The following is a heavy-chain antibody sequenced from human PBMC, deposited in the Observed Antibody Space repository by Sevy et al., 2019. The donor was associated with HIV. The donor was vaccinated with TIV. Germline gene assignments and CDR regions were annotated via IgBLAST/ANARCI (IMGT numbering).Heavy chain of an antibody. CDR1: GFSLSDHW. CDR3: ARGAGWAIDY. V-gene: IGHV3-7*01. J-gene: IGHJ4*02. Sequence: GGSLRLSCSASGFSLSDHWMNWVRQAPGMGLEWVAIIKEDGSETFYVDSVNGRFSISRDNAKNSVYLQMNSLRVEDTAVYYCARGAGWAIDYWGKGTLVTVSS. CDR2: IKEDGSET. D-gene: IGHD6-19*01.